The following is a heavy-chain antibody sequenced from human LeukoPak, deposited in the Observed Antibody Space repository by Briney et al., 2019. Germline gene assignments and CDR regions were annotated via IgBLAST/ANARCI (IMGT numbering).Heavy chain of an antibody. D-gene: IGHD3-3*01. CDR2: ICGSVSGSGDCT. CDR3: ARDVYYDFWSGSGFFDY. J-gene: IGHJ4*02. CDR1: GFSFGSYA. V-gene: IGHV3-23*01. Sequence: PGGSLRLSCAASGFSFGSYAMSWVRQAAGKGLEWVSEICGSVSGSGDCTHYADSVKGRFTISRDNSKNTLYLQMNSLRAEDTAVYYCARDVYYDFWSGSGFFDYWGQGTLVTVSS.